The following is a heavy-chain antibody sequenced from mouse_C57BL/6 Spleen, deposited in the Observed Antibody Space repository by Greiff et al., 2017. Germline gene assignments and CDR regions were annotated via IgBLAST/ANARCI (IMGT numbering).Heavy chain of an antibody. Sequence: EVKLVESGGGLVQPGGSLCLSCAASGFTFTDYYMSWVRQPPGKALEWLGFIRNKANGYTTEYSASVKGRFTISRDNSQSILYLQMNALRAEDSATYYCARYDYYGSSRFDWYFDVWGTGTTVTVSS. D-gene: IGHD1-1*01. CDR1: GFTFTDYY. CDR3: ARYDYYGSSRFDWYFDV. CDR2: IRNKANGYTT. J-gene: IGHJ1*03. V-gene: IGHV7-3*01.